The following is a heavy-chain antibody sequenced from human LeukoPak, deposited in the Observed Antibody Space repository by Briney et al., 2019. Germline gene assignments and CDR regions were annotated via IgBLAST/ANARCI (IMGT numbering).Heavy chain of an antibody. J-gene: IGHJ4*02. Sequence: GGSLRLSCAASGFTFSSYDMHWFGQVPGKVRKWVSAIGTAGDTYYPGSVKGRFTISRENAKNSLYLQMNSLRAGDTAVYYCARGRSSSIVDYWGQGTLVTVSS. CDR3: ARGRSSSIVDY. V-gene: IGHV3-13*01. D-gene: IGHD6-6*01. CDR1: GFTFSSYD. CDR2: IGTAGDT.